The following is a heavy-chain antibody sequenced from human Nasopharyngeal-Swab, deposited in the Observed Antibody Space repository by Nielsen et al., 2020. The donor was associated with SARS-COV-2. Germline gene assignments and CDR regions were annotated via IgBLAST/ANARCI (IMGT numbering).Heavy chain of an antibody. J-gene: IGHJ4*02. Sequence: SETLSLTCAVYGGSFSGYYWSWIRQPPGKGLEWIGEINHSGSTNYNPSLKSRVTISVDTSKNQFSLKLSSVTAADTAVYYCARWSRYSSSWYRFDYWGQGTLVTVSS. D-gene: IGHD6-13*01. CDR1: GGSFSGYY. CDR3: ARWSRYSSSWYRFDY. CDR2: INHSGST. V-gene: IGHV4-34*01.